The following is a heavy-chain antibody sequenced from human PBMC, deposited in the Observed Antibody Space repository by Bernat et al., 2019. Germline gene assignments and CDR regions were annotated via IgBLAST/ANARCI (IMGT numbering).Heavy chain of an antibody. D-gene: IGHD3-22*01. CDR3: AKDQIGYPLYYFDY. CDR2: ISGSGSST. V-gene: IGHV3-23*01. J-gene: IGHJ4*02. CDR1: GFTFSSYA. Sequence: EVQLLESGGGLVQPGGSLRLSCAASGFTFSSYAMSWVRQAPGNGLECVSSISGSGSSTYYADSVKGRFTITRDNSKNTLYLQMNSLRAEDTAVYYCAKDQIGYPLYYFDYWGQGTLVTVSS.